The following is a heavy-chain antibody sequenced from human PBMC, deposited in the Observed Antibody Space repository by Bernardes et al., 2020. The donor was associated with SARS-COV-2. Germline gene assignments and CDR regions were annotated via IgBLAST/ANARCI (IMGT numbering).Heavy chain of an antibody. J-gene: IGHJ4*02. D-gene: IGHD3-10*01. CDR2: IYPGDSDA. CDR3: ARGRGIYGKYYFDF. CDR1: GYSFTTYW. Sequence: GESRKISCKGSGYSFTTYWIGWVRQMPGKGLEWMGFIYPGDSDARYSPSLQGQVTFSADKSINTAYLQWSSLKASDTALYYCARGRGIYGKYYFDFWGQGTLVTVSS. V-gene: IGHV5-51*01.